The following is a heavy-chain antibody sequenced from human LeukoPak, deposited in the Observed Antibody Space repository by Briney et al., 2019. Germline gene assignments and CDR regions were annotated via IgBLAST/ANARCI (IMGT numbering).Heavy chain of an antibody. CDR3: ARARYDTNRAFDI. CDR2: ISYSGST. V-gene: IGHV4-59*08. CDR1: GGSISSDY. J-gene: IGHJ3*02. Sequence: PSETLSLTCTVSGGSISSDYWTWIRQPPGKRLEWIGYISYSGSTNYNPSLKSRVTISADTSKNQFSLKLRSVTAADTAVYYCARARYDTNRAFDIWGQGTMVTVSS. D-gene: IGHD2-8*01.